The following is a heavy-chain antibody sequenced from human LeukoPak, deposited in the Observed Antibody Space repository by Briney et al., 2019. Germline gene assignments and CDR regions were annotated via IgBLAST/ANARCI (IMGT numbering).Heavy chain of an antibody. CDR2: ISGSGGST. J-gene: IGHJ4*02. V-gene: IGHV3-23*01. CDR3: AKDSIWFGESNPVGY. Sequence: GGSLRLSCAASGFTFSSYAMSWVRQAPGKGLEWVSAISGSGGSTYYADSVKGRFTISRDNSKNTLYLQMNSLRAEDTAVYYCAKDSIWFGESNPVGYWGQGTLVTVSS. D-gene: IGHD3-10*01. CDR1: GFTFSSYA.